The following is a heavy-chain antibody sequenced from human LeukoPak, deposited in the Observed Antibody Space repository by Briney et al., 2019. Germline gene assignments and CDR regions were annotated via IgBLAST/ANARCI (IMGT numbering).Heavy chain of an antibody. Sequence: PSETLSLTCTVSGGSISSYYWSWIRQPPGKGLEWIRYIYYSGSTNYNPSLKSRVTISVDTSKNQFSLKLSSVTAADTAVYYCARIRIEYSSSSWVDYWGQGTLVTFSS. CDR3: ARIRIEYSSSSWVDY. V-gene: IGHV4-59*01. D-gene: IGHD6-6*01. CDR2: IYYSGST. J-gene: IGHJ4*02. CDR1: GGSISSYY.